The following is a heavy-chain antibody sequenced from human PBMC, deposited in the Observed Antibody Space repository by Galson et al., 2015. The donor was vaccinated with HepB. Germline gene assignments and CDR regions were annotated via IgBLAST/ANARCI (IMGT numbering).Heavy chain of an antibody. J-gene: IGHJ6*02. CDR2: IYPGDSGT. V-gene: IGHV5-51*01. CDR1: GYSFTNYW. Sequence: QSGAEVKKPGESLKISCKGSGYSFTNYWIGWVRQMPGKGLEWMGIIYPGDSGTRYSPSFQGQVTISADKSISTAYLQWSSLKASDTAMYYCARLLVVPAAMGDHYYYYGMDVWGQGTTVTVSS. D-gene: IGHD2-2*01. CDR3: ARLLVVPAAMGDHYYYYGMDV.